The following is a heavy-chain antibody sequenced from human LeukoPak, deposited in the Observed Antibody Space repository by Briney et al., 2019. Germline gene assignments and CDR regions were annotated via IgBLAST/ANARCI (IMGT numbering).Heavy chain of an antibody. J-gene: IGHJ4*02. CDR2: IYSGGTT. D-gene: IGHD5-24*01. CDR1: GFTVSSNY. Sequence: GGSLRLSCAASGFTVSSNYMHWVRQAPGRGLEWVSIIYSGGTTYHADSVKGRFTISRDDSKNTVYLQMNSLRGQDTASYYCARGEMATIVDYWGRGPLVTVSS. V-gene: IGHV3-53*01. CDR3: ARGEMATIVDY.